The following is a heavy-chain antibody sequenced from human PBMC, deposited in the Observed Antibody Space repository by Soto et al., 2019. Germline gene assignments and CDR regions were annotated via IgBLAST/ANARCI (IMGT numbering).Heavy chain of an antibody. CDR2: IWYDGSNK. CDR1: GFTFSSYG. D-gene: IGHD3-10*02. Sequence: LRLSCAASGFTFSSYGMHWVRQAPGKGLEWVAVIWYDGSNKYYADSVKGRFTISRDNSKNTLYLQMNSLRAEDTAVYYCARVVRGVMYYFDYWGQGTLVTVSS. CDR3: ARVVRGVMYYFDY. J-gene: IGHJ4*02. V-gene: IGHV3-33*01.